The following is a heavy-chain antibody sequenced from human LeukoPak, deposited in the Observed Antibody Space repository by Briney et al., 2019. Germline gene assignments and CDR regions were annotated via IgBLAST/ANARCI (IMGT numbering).Heavy chain of an antibody. D-gene: IGHD2-15*01. CDR2: TFYRSKWYN. CDR3: ARDGWPAFDY. V-gene: IGHV6-1*01. CDR1: RDSVSSNTAA. J-gene: IGHJ4*02. Sequence: SQTLSLTCAISRDSVSSNTAAWNWIRQSPLRGLEWLGRTFYRSKWYNDYAGSVKSRITISPDTSKNHFSLHLDSVTPEDTAMYYCARDGWPAFDYWGQGSLVTVSS.